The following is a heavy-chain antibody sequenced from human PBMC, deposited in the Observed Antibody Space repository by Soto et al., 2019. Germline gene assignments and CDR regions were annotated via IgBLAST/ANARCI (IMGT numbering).Heavy chain of an antibody. CDR3: ARESEDLTSNFDY. CDR1: GFTFSRYS. Sequence: EVQLVESGGGLVRPGGSLRLSCAASGFTFSRYSMNWVRQAPGEGLEWVSSISSTTNYLYYADSMKGRFTVSRDNAKNSVYLDMNSLSAEDTAVYYCARESEDLTSNFDYWGQGTLVTVSS. CDR2: ISSTTNYL. J-gene: IGHJ4*02. V-gene: IGHV3-21*01.